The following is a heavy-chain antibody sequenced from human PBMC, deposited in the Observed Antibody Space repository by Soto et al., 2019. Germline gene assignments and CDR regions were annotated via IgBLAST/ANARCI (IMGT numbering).Heavy chain of an antibody. CDR1: GGSVSSGNYF. CDR2: IYHRGKS. CDR3: ARDKITGLFDY. Sequence: SETLSLTCTVPGGSVSSGNYFWSWIRQPPGKGLEWIGYIYHRGKSYYNPSLKSRVTISVDTSKNQFSLKLTSVTAADTAVYYCARDKITGLFDYWGQGTLVTVSS. V-gene: IGHV4-30-4*01. J-gene: IGHJ4*02. D-gene: IGHD2-8*02.